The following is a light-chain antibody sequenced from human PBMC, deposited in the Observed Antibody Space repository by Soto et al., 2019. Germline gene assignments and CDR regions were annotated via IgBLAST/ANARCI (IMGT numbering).Light chain of an antibody. CDR1: QSVSSSY. J-gene: IGKJ1*01. V-gene: IGKV3-20*01. CDR2: GAS. Sequence: EIVLTQSPGTLSLSPGEIATLSCRASQSVSSSYLAWYQQKPGQAPRLLIYGASSRATGIPDRFSGSGSGTDFTLTISRLEPEDFAVYYCQHDRTFGQGTKVDIK. CDR3: QHDRT.